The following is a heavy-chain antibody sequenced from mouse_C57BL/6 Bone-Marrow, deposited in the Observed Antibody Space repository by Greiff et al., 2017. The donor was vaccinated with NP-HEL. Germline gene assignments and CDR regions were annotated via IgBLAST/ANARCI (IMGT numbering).Heavy chain of an antibody. CDR1: GFTFSDYY. V-gene: IGHV5-16*01. CDR3: ARDAMVFDY. J-gene: IGHJ2*01. Sequence: EVMLVESEGGLVQPGSSMKLSCTASGFTFSDYYMAWVRQVPEKGLEWVANINYDGSSTYYLDSLKSRFIISRDNAKNILYLQMSSLKSEDTATYYCARDAMVFDYWGQGTTLTVSS. CDR2: INYDGSST. D-gene: IGHD2-3*01.